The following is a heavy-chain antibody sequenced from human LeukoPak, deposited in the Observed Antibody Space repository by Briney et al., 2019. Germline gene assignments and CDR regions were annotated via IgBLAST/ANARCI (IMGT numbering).Heavy chain of an antibody. V-gene: IGHV1-69*05. Sequence: ASVKVSCKASGYTFTSYAISWVRQAPGQGLEWMGGIIPIFGTANYAQKFQGRVTITTDESTSTAYMELSSLRSEDTAVYYCTRGNYYDSSGYYYHWGQGTLVTVSS. CDR3: TRGNYYDSSGYYYH. CDR1: GYTFTSYA. D-gene: IGHD3-22*01. J-gene: IGHJ5*02. CDR2: IIPIFGTA.